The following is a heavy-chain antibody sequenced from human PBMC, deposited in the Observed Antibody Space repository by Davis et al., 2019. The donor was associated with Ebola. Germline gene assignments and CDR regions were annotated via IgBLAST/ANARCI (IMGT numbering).Heavy chain of an antibody. CDR2: INPNSGGT. J-gene: IGHJ5*02. V-gene: IGHV1-2*06. CDR3: ARGDTVTSLGS. D-gene: IGHD4-17*01. CDR1: GYTFTDYY. Sequence: AASVKVSCKASGYTFTDYYMHWVRQAPGQGLEWMGRINPNSGGTDYAQKFQGRVTMTRDTSISTAYLELSRLRSDGAAVYYCARGDTVTSLGSWGQGTLVTVSS.